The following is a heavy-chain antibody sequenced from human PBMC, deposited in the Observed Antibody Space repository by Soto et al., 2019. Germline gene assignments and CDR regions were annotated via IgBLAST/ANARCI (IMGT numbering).Heavy chain of an antibody. J-gene: IGHJ4*02. CDR3: ARESDYDILTGYCDY. Sequence: PGGSLRLSCAASGFTFSSYAMHWVRQAPGKGLEWVAVISYDGSNKYYADSVKGRFTISRDNSKNTLYLQMNSLRAEDTAVYYCARESDYDILTGYCDYWGQGTLVTVSS. D-gene: IGHD3-9*01. CDR2: ISYDGSNK. CDR1: GFTFSSYA. V-gene: IGHV3-30-3*01.